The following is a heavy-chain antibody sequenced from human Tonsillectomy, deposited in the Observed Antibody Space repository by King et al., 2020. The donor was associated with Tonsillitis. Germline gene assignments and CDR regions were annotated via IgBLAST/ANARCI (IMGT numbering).Heavy chain of an antibody. Sequence: QLVQSGAEVKKPGASVKVSCKASGYTFTSYYMHWVRQAPGQGLEWMGIINPSGGSTSYAQKFQGRVTMTRDTSTSTVYMELSSLRSEDTAVYYCASASVVGATSSRFDYWGQGTLVTVSS. J-gene: IGHJ4*02. V-gene: IGHV1-46*03. D-gene: IGHD1-26*01. CDR2: INPSGGST. CDR3: ASASVVGATSSRFDY. CDR1: GYTFTSYY.